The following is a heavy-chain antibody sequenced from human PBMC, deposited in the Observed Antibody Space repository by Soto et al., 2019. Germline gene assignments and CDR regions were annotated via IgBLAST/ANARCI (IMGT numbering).Heavy chain of an antibody. J-gene: IGHJ6*02. D-gene: IGHD1-1*01. CDR2: INGGTGQT. V-gene: IGHV1-3*01. CDR1: GYTFTTHA. Sequence: ASVKVSCKASGYTFTTHAMHWVRQAPGQSLEWMGWINGGTGQTKHTQRFQGRVNITRDTSASTAYMELSSLRSEDTAVYYCARGKGMEENYYYYGLDIWGQGTTVTVSS. CDR3: ARGKGMEENYYYYGLDI.